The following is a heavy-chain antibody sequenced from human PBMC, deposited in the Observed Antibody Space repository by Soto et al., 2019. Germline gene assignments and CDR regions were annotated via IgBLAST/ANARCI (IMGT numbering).Heavy chain of an antibody. CDR1: GFPFTSYG. Sequence: QVQLVESGRGVVQPGRSLRLSCAASGFPFTSYGMHWVREGPGKGLEWLAVISYDGSNKFYADSVKGRFTISRDNSKNTLYLQMNSLRPEDTALYYCVGGQFYFDYRGQGTLVIVSS. J-gene: IGHJ4*02. CDR2: ISYDGSNK. V-gene: IGHV3-30*03. CDR3: VGGQFYFDY. D-gene: IGHD3-10*01.